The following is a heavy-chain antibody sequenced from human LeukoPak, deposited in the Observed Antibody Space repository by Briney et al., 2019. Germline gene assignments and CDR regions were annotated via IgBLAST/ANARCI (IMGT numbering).Heavy chain of an antibody. CDR2: IGSDGDST. J-gene: IGHJ4*01. Sequence: GGSLRLSCSASGFTFSSLGMHWVRQAPGKGLEHVSTIGSDGDSTYYADSVKDRFTISRDNSKNALYLQMTSLRPEDSTVYYCVSPVFINYWGQGTLVTVSS. D-gene: IGHD1-14*01. CDR1: GFTFSSLG. CDR3: VSPVFINY. V-gene: IGHV3-64D*06.